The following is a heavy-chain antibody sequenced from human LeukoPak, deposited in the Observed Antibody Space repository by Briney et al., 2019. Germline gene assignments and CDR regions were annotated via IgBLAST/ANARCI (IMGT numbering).Heavy chain of an antibody. Sequence: ASVKVSCKASGYTFTGYYMHWVRQAPGQGLEWMGWINPNSGGTNYAQKFQGRVTMTRDTSISTAYMELSRLRSDDTAVYYCARAWGYCTNGVCYHGAFDIWGQGTMVTVSS. V-gene: IGHV1-2*02. CDR3: ARAWGYCTNGVCYHGAFDI. D-gene: IGHD2-8*01. CDR2: INPNSGGT. J-gene: IGHJ3*02. CDR1: GYTFTGYY.